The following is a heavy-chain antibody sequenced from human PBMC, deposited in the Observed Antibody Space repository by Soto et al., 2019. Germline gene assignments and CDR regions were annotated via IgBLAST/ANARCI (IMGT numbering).Heavy chain of an antibody. Sequence: SETLSLTCSVSGGSISGSYWSWIRQSPGKGLEWPGYVYYTGSTNYSPSLRSRVSISVDTSKNEFSLRLSSVTAADTAVYFCARSVAVPGAHIEYWGRGTQGTVSS. CDR1: GGSISGSY. D-gene: IGHD6-19*01. CDR2: VYYTGST. V-gene: IGHV4-59*01. J-gene: IGHJ4*02. CDR3: ARSVAVPGAHIEY.